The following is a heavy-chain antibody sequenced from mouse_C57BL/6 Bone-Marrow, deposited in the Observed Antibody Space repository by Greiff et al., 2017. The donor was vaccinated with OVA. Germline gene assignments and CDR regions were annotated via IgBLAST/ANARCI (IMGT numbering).Heavy chain of an antibody. V-gene: IGHV5-9*01. CDR3: ASFYAMDY. CDR1: GFTFSSYT. J-gene: IGHJ4*01. CDR2: ISGGGGNT. Sequence: EVKAVESGGGLVKPGGSLKLSCAASGFTFSSYTMSWVRQTPEKRLEWVATISGGGGNTYYPDSVKGRFTISRDNAKNTLYLQMSSLRAEDTALYYCASFYAMDYWGQGTSVTVSS.